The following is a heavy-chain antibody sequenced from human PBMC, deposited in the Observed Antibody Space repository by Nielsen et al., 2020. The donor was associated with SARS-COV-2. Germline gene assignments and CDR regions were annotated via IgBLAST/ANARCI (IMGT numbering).Heavy chain of an antibody. CDR2: TYPGNSDT. CDR1: GYSFSNYW. V-gene: IGHV5-51*01. CDR3: ARLVLWGSEYHLDF. J-gene: IGHJ4*02. Sequence: GESLKISCKGSGYSFSNYWIAWVRQMPGKGLEWMGVTYPGNSDTTYSPSFQGQVTISADRSISTAYLQWSSLQASDTAMYYCARLVLWGSEYHLDFWGQGTLVTVSS. D-gene: IGHD3-16*01.